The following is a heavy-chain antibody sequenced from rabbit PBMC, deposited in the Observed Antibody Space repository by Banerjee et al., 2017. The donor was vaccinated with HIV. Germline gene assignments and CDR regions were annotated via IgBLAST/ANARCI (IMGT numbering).Heavy chain of an antibody. J-gene: IGHJ4*01. CDR3: ARDLPGVIGWNFGL. CDR2: INTATGKA. CDR1: GFSFSDRDV. D-gene: IGHD1-1*01. Sequence: QEQLEESGGGLVKPEGSLTLTCKASGFSFSDRDVMCWVRQAPGKGLEWIACINTATGKAVYATWAKGRFTISKTSSTTVTLQMTSLTAADTATYFCARDLPGVIGWNFGLWGPGTLVTVS. V-gene: IGHV1S45*01.